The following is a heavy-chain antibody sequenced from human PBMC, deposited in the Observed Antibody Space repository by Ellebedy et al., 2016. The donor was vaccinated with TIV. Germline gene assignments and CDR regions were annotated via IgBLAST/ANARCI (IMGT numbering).Heavy chain of an antibody. J-gene: IGHJ4*02. CDR1: GGSISSNY. CDR3: ARRYSGSSYHYFDY. Sequence: MPSETLSLTCTVSGGSISSNYWDWIRQPPGKGLEWIGYIYNSVITNYNPSLKRRVTMSVDTSKMQLSLKLRSVTAADTAVYYGARRYSGSSYHYFDYWGQGTLVIVSS. V-gene: IGHV4-59*08. CDR2: IYNSVIT. D-gene: IGHD1-26*01.